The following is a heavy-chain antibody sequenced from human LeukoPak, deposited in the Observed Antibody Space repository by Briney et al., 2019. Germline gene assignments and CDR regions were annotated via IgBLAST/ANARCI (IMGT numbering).Heavy chain of an antibody. Sequence: GGSLPLSCVCCGFIVSRNYMSGLGQAGGKGVDGVSVSYSGGSTYYADSVKARFTLSRDNSNTTLYVQMNSLRAEDTAVYYCARAGSGSYYPNVYYYYGMDVWGQGTTVTVSS. V-gene: IGHV3-66*01. J-gene: IGHJ6*02. CDR3: ARAGSGSYYPNVYYYYGMDV. CDR2: SYSGGST. D-gene: IGHD3-10*01. CDR1: GFIVSRNY.